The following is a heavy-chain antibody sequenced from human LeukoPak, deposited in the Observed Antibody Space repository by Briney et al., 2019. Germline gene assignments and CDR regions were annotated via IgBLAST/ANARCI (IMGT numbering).Heavy chain of an antibody. CDR3: SREGYDFWSGYKPCRY. CDR1: ASAFTVNY. Sequence: ASVALSFYSSASAFTVNYMHLVRHPPGQGLERKGWINPNSGGTDYAQKFQGRVTMTRDKSISKDYMELSRLRSDDTAEYYCSREGYDFWSGYKPCRYWGEGTRVSVS. V-gene: IGHV1-2*02. D-gene: IGHD3-3*01. J-gene: IGHJ4*02. CDR2: INPNSGGT.